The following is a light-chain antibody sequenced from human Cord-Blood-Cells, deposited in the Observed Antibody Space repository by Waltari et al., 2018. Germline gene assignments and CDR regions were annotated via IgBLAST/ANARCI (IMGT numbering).Light chain of an antibody. CDR2: QDS. CDR3: QAWDSSTVV. CDR1: KLGDKY. V-gene: IGLV3-1*01. J-gene: IGLJ2*01. Sequence: SYELTQPPSVSVSPGQTASITCSGDKLGDKYACWYQQKPGQSPVLVIYQDSKRPYGIPGRFAGANSGNTATLTISGTQAMDEADYYCQAWDSSTVVFGGGTKLTVL.